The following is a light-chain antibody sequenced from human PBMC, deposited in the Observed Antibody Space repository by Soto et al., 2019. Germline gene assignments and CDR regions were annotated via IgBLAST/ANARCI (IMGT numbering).Light chain of an antibody. CDR3: QKYDSAPWT. CDR2: TAS. Sequence: DIQMTQSPSSLSASVGDRVTISCRASQGISNSLAWYQQKPGKVPKLLIYTASTLQSGVPSRFSGSGSGTDFTLTISSLQPEDVATYYCQKYDSAPWTFGQGTKVEIK. CDR1: QGISNS. V-gene: IGKV1-27*01. J-gene: IGKJ1*01.